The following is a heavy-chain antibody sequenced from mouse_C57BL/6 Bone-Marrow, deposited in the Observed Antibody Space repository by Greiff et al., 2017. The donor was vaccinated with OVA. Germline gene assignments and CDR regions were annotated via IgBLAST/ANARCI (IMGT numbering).Heavy chain of an antibody. Sequence: QVQLQQSGAELMKPGASVKLSCKATGYTFTGYWIEWVKQRPGHGLEWIGEILPGSGSTNYNEKFKGKATFTADTSSNTAYMQLSSLTTEDSAVYYCASDLYYSDPLYAMDYWGQGTSVTVSS. J-gene: IGHJ4*01. CDR3: ASDLYYSDPLYAMDY. CDR1: GYTFTGYW. CDR2: ILPGSGST. D-gene: IGHD2-13*01. V-gene: IGHV1-9*01.